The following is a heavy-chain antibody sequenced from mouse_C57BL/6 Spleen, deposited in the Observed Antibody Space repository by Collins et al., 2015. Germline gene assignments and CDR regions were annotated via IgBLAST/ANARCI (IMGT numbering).Heavy chain of an antibody. CDR3: ARDRLGAMDY. CDR2: ISYSGST. CDR1: GYSITSGYD. D-gene: IGHD4-1*01. Sequence: DVQLQESGPGMVKPSQSLSLTCTVTGYSITSGYDWHWIRHFPGNKLEWMGYISYSGSTNYNPSLKSRISITHDTSKNHFFLKLNSVTTEDTATYYCARDRLGAMDYWGQGTSVTVSS. J-gene: IGHJ4*01. V-gene: IGHV3-1*01.